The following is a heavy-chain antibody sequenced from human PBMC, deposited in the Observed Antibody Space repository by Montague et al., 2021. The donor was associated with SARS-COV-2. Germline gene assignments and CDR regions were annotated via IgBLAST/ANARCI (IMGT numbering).Heavy chain of an antibody. D-gene: IGHD3-22*01. CDR1: GYTLTELS. CDR2: FDPEDGET. V-gene: IGHV1-24*01. Sequence: SVKVSCKVSGYTLTELSMHWVRQAPGKGLEWMGGFDPEDGETIYAQKFQGRVTMTEDTSTDTAYMELSSLRPEDTAVYYCATAPAYYYDSSGYFWFDPWGQGTLVTVSS. CDR3: ATAPAYYYDSSGYFWFDP. J-gene: IGHJ5*02.